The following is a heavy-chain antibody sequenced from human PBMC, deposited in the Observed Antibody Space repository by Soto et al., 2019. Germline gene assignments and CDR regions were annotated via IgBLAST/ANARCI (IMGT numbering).Heavy chain of an antibody. V-gene: IGHV3-23*01. J-gene: IGHJ4*02. D-gene: IGHD6-19*01. CDR2: ISGSGGST. CDR1: GFNCVGFA. Sequence: GLLRLSWAVSGFNCVGFAISWVRKDTGKGLEWVSAISGSGGSTYYADSVKGRFTISRDNSKNTLYLQMNSLRAEDTAVYYCAKDLFPIAVAGTGVDFWGQGTLVTVFS. CDR3: AKDLFPIAVAGTGVDF.